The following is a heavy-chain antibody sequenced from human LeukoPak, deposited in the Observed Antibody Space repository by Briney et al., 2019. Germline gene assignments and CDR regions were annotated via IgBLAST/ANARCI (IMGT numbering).Heavy chain of an antibody. Sequence: GASVTVSCKTSGYTFTDYYIHWVRQAPGQGLESMGWINPKIGGTNYAPRFQGRVSMTSDTSITTAYMQLGRVTSDDTAVYYCARDSSRRPQKYDIATSFSTENWGQGTLVAVSS. CDR1: GYTFTDYY. J-gene: IGHJ4*02. CDR2: INPKIGGT. D-gene: IGHD3-9*01. V-gene: IGHV1-2*02. CDR3: ARDSSRRPQKYDIATSFSTEN.